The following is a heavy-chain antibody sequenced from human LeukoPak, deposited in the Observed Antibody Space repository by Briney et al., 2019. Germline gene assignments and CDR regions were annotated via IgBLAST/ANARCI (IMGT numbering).Heavy chain of an antibody. D-gene: IGHD2/OR15-2a*01. CDR3: AKSKGYGLIDI. V-gene: IGHV4-34*01. J-gene: IGHJ3*02. Sequence: SETLSLTCAVYGGSFSGYYWSWIRQPPGKGLEWIGEINQSGSTNYNPSLKSRVTISVDTSKNQFSLKLSSVTADTAVYYCAKSKGYGLIDIWGQGTMVTVSS. CDR2: INQSGST. CDR1: GGSFSGYY.